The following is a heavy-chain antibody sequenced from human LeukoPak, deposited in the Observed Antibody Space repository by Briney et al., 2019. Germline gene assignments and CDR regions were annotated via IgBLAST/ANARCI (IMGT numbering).Heavy chain of an antibody. D-gene: IGHD6-6*01. CDR2: INHSGGT. J-gene: IGHJ6*02. V-gene: IGHV4-34*01. CDR3: ARSRLRQLVQKVYYYGMDV. CDR1: GGSFSGYY. Sequence: SETLSLTCAVYGGSFSGYYWSWIRQPPGKGLEWIGEINHSGGTNYNPSLKSRVTISVDTSKNQFSLKLSSVTAADTAVYYCARSRLRQLVQKVYYYGMDVWGQGTTVTVSS.